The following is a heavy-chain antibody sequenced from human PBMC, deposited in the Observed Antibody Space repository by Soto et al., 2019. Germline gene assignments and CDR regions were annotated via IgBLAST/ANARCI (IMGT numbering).Heavy chain of an antibody. CDR3: ARGDDFDYYYGVDV. J-gene: IGHJ6*02. D-gene: IGHD3-16*01. Sequence: VASVKVSCKASGGTFNNHAISWVRQVPGQGLEWIGGITPIFGTANYAQKFQGRVTIIADRFTTTGYMELRSLTSEDTAVYYCARGDDFDYYYGVDVWGQGTTVTVSS. CDR2: ITPIFGTA. V-gene: IGHV1-69*06. CDR1: GGTFNNHA.